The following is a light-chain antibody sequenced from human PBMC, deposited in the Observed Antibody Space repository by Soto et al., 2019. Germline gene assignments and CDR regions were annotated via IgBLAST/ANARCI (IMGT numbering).Light chain of an antibody. Sequence: QSVLTQPASVSGSPGQSITISCTGTSSDVGGYIYVSWYRQYPGTAPKLIIYEVSKRPSGVSNRFSGSKSGNTASLTISGLQAEDEADYYCSSYTSGSTPLVFGTGTKVTVL. CDR2: EVS. CDR3: SSYTSGSTPLV. J-gene: IGLJ1*01. V-gene: IGLV2-14*01. CDR1: SSDVGGYIY.